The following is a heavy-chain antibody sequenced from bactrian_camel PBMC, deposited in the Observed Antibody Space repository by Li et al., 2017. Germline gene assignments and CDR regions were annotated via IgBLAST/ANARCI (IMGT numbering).Heavy chain of an antibody. CDR3: AYQGTGQQIASMFPQRWEY. CDR1: AFTLSTYY. D-gene: IGHD4*01. V-gene: IGHV3-2*01. CDR2: MYIGGKVT. J-gene: IGHJ4*01. Sequence: HVQLVESGGGLVQPGGSLRLSCTASAFTLSTYYMSWVRQAPGKGLEWVSTMYIGGKVTYYADSVKGRFTISKDNAKNTLYLQMNSLKPEDTAMYYCAYQGTGQQIASMFPQRWEYWGPGTQVTVSS.